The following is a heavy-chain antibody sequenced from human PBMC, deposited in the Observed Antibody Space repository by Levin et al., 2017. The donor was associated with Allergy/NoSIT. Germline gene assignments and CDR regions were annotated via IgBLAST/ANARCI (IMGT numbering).Heavy chain of an antibody. V-gene: IGHV3-9*01. CDR2: IFWKSGGS. D-gene: IGHD1-26*01. CDR1: GFTFDDYA. CDR3: VRDMAPGGAGA. Sequence: HPGGSLRLSCVVSGFTFDDYAIHWVRQTPGKGLEWVSGIFWKSGGSGYADSVKGRFTISRDKVKNSAYLEMNSLRGEDTALYYCVRDMAPGGAGAWGQGTTVPV. J-gene: IGHJ6*02.